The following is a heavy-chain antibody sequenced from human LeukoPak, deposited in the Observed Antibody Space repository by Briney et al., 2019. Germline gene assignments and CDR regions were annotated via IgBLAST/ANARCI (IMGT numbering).Heavy chain of an antibody. V-gene: IGHV3-23*01. CDR3: AKVQGGWGALNDAFDI. Sequence: PGGSLRLSCAASGFRFSNYAMSWVRQAPGKGLEWVSSINDGGGSTVYADSVEGRFTISRDNSKNTLYLQMNSLRAEDTAVYYCAKVQGGWGALNDAFDIGGQGTMVTVSS. CDR2: INDGGGST. CDR1: GFRFSNYA. D-gene: IGHD3-16*01. J-gene: IGHJ3*02.